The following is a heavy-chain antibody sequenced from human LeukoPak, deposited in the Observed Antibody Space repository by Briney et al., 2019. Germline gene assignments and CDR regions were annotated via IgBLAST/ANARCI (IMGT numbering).Heavy chain of an antibody. CDR2: LSGSGGST. J-gene: IGHJ4*02. V-gene: IGHV3-23*01. Sequence: GGSPRLSCAASGFTLSNYAMSWVRQAPGKGLEWVSVLSGSGGSTYYADSVKGRFTISGDNSKNTLYLQMNSLRAEDTAVYYCAKDAREGKYNWNGGIDYWGQGTLVTVSS. CDR3: AKDAREGKYNWNGGIDY. D-gene: IGHD1-1*01. CDR1: GFTLSNYA.